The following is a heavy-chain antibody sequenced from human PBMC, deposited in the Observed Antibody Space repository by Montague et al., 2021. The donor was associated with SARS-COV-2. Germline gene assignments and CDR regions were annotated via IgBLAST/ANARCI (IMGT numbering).Heavy chain of an antibody. Sequence: CAISGDSVSSNIATWNWIRQSPSRGLEWLGRTYYRSKWYNDYAVSVKSRVILNPDTSNNRISLQLNSVTPEDTAVYYCARAYCGGDCYFYWYFDLWGRGTLVTVSS. CDR1: GDSVSSNIAT. D-gene: IGHD2-21*02. CDR3: ARAYCGGDCYFYWYFDL. J-gene: IGHJ2*01. V-gene: IGHV6-1*01. CDR2: TYYRSKWYN.